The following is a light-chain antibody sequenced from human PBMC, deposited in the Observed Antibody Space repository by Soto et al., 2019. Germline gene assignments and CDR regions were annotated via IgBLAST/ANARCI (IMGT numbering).Light chain of an antibody. J-gene: IGKJ1*01. CDR2: DAS. Sequence: EFVLTQSPGTLSLSPGERATLSCRASQSVSSSYLAWYQQKPGQAPRLLIFDASTRATGVPARFSGSGSGTEFTLTISSLQSADFATYYCQQYYSWPRGTFGQGTKVDIK. CDR1: QSVSSSY. CDR3: QQYYSWPRGT. V-gene: IGKV3-15*01.